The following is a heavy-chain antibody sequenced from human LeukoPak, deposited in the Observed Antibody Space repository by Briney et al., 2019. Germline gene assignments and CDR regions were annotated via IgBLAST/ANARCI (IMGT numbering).Heavy chain of an antibody. D-gene: IGHD4-4*01. Sequence: SETLSLTCTVSGGSISSYYWSWIRQPPGKGLEWIGYIYYSGSANYNPSLKSRVTISVDTSKNQFSLKLSSVTAADTAVYYCARHAYSNSPYYGMDVWGQGTTVTVSS. CDR3: ARHAYSNSPYYGMDV. J-gene: IGHJ6*02. CDR2: IYYSGSA. CDR1: GGSISSYY. V-gene: IGHV4-59*08.